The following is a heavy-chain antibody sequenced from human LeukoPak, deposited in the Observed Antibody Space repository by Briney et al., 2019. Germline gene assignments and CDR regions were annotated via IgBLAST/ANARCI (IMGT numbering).Heavy chain of an antibody. CDR1: GGSISSGSYY. CDR2: IYTSGST. Sequence: SQTLSLTCTVSGGSISSGSYYWRWIRQPAGKGLEWIGRIYTSGSTNYNPSLKSRVTISVDTSKNQFSLKLSSVTGADTAVYYCARERWWGNDAFDIWGQGTMVTVSS. J-gene: IGHJ3*02. D-gene: IGHD2-15*01. V-gene: IGHV4-61*02. CDR3: ARERWWGNDAFDI.